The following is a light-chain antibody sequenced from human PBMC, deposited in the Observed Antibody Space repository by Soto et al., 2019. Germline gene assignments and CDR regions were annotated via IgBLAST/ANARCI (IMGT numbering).Light chain of an antibody. J-gene: IGLJ1*01. CDR2: GVT. CDR3: FSHRGGDSHV. CDR1: SSDVGAYNY. Sequence: QSALTQPASVSGSPGQSITISFTGTSSDVGAYNYVSWYQQYPGKAPKLMIYGVTNRPSGVSNRFSGSKTGNTASLTISGLQAEDEADYYCFSHRGGDSHVFGTGTKVTVL. V-gene: IGLV2-14*01.